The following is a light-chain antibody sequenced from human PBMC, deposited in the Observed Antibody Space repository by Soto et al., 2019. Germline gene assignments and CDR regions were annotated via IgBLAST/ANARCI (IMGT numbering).Light chain of an antibody. CDR3: QQFHSFPIT. CDR1: QSITIW. CDR2: DAS. Sequence: DIQMTQSPSTLSASAGDRVTITCRASQSITIWLAWYQQKPGKAPKLLIYDASTLESGVPSRFSGSGSGTEFTLTISILQPDDFATYYCQQFHSFPITFGQGTRLEIK. V-gene: IGKV1-5*01. J-gene: IGKJ5*01.